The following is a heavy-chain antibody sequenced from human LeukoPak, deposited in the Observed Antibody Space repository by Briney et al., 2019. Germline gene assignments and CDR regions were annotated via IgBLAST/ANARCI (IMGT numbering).Heavy chain of an antibody. CDR1: GGTFSSYA. D-gene: IGHD1-14*01. CDR2: ITPMFGTA. J-gene: IGHJ1*01. CDR3: ARDSSEFRNLIPH. Sequence: GASVKVSCKASGGTFSSYAISWVRQAPGQGLEWMGGITPMFGTAKYAQKFQGRVTITADESTSTAYMELSSLRSEDTAVYYCARDSSEFRNLIPHWGQGTLVTVSS. V-gene: IGHV1-69*13.